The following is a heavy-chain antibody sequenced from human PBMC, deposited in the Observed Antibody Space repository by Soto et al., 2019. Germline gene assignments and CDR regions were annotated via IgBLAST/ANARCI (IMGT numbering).Heavy chain of an antibody. CDR3: ARGDKGAFDL. CDR1: GFTFSYYW. J-gene: IGHJ3*01. Sequence: EVQLVESEGGLVQPGGSLRLSCAASGFTFSYYWMHWVRQAPGQGLVWVSRIHSDGSSTTYADSVKGRFTISRDNAKNTLYLQMNSLRAEDTAVYYCARGDKGAFDLWGHGTMVTVSS. V-gene: IGHV3-74*01. CDR2: IHSDGSST. D-gene: IGHD2-21*02.